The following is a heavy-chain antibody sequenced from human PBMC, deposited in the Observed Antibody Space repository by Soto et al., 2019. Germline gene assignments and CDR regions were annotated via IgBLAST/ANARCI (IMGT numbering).Heavy chain of an antibody. CDR1: GFTFSRHW. D-gene: IGHD2-2*01. J-gene: IGHJ4*02. V-gene: IGHV3-7*04. CDR3: ARGYASSPLFEDYFDY. CDR2: IKQDGSEK. Sequence: EVQLVESGGGLVQPGGSLRLSCIASGFTFSRHWMTWVRQAPGKGLEWVANIKQDGSEKFFVDSVKGRFTISRDNAKNSLFLQMNSLRAEDTAVYYCARGYASSPLFEDYFDYWGQGTLVSVSS.